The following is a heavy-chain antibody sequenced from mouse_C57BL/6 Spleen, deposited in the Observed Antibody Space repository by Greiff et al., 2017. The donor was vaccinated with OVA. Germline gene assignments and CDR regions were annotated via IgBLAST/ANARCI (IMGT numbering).Heavy chain of an antibody. Sequence: EVNVVESGGGLVKPGGSLKLSCAASGFTFSDYGMHWVRQAPEKGLEWVAYISSGSSTIYYADTVTGRFTISRDNAKNTLFLQMTSLRSEDTAMYYCARPYYDAMDDWGQGTSVTVSS. CDR2: ISSGSSTI. J-gene: IGHJ4*01. V-gene: IGHV5-17*01. D-gene: IGHD2-10*01. CDR1: GFTFSDYG. CDR3: ARPYYDAMDD.